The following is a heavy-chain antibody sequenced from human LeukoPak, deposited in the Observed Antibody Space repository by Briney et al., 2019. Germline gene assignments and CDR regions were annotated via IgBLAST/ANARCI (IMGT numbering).Heavy chain of an antibody. V-gene: IGHV4-39*07. CDR3: VSQYCSSSSCYDVNFDN. Sequence: MASETLSLTCTVSGGSISSSSYYWGWIRQPPGKGLEWIGRIYYSGSTYYNPSLKSRVTISVDTSKNQFSLKLSSMTAADTAMYYCVSQYCSSSSCYDVNFDNWGQGTLVTVSS. CDR1: GGSISSSSYY. CDR2: IYYSGST. J-gene: IGHJ4*02. D-gene: IGHD2-2*01.